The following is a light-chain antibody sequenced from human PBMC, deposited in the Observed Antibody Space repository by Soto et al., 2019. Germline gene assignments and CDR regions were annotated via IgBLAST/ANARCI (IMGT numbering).Light chain of an antibody. J-gene: IGKJ2*01. V-gene: IGKV3-20*01. CDR1: QIVTNSY. CDR2: GAS. CDR3: QQYCNSPRT. Sequence: EIVLTQSPGTLSLSPGERATLSCRASQIVTNSYLAWYQQKPGQAPRLLIYGASSRATGIPDRFSGRGSGTDFTLTISRLEPEALAVYYCQQYCNSPRTFGQGTKLVIK.